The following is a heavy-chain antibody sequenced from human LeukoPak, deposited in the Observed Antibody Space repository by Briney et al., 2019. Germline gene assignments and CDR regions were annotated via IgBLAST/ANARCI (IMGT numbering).Heavy chain of an antibody. V-gene: IGHV3-30-3*01. Sequence: GSLRLSCAASGFTFSSYAMHWVRQAPGKGLEWVAVISYDGSNKYYADSVKGRFTISRDNSKNTLYLQMNSLRAEDTAVYYCAKDPRTTVTPWQFDPWGQGTLVTVSS. CDR2: ISYDGSNK. CDR3: AKDPRTTVTPWQFDP. J-gene: IGHJ5*02. CDR1: GFTFSSYA. D-gene: IGHD4-17*01.